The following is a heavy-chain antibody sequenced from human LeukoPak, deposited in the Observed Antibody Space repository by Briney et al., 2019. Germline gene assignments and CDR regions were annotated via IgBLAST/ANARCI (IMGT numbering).Heavy chain of an antibody. CDR3: ATGDHSFDN. D-gene: IGHD7-27*01. Sequence: PSETLSLTCSVSGASLTIYYWNWIRQPAGKGLEWIGRYASGTTAHNPSLKSQFTMSIDTSKNQISLKLTSVTAADTAVYYCATGDHSFDNWGQGILVTVTP. CDR1: GASLTIYY. V-gene: IGHV4-4*07. J-gene: IGHJ4*02. CDR2: YASGTT.